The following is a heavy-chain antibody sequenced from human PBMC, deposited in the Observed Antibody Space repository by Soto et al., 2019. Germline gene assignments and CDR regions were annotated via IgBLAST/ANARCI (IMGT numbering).Heavy chain of an antibody. CDR3: ARDLTIGYFDY. CDR1: GGSIISGGYY. J-gene: IGHJ4*02. CDR2: IYYSGST. D-gene: IGHD3-9*01. V-gene: IGHV4-31*03. Sequence: SETLSLTCTVSGGSIISGGYYWIWIRQHPGKGLEWIGYIYYSGSTYYNPSLKSRVTISVDTSKNQFSLKLSSVTAADTAVYYCARDLTIGYFDYWGQGTLVTVSS.